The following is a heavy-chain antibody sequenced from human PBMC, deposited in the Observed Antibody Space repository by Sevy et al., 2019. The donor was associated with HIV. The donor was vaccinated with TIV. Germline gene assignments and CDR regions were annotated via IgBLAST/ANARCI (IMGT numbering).Heavy chain of an antibody. J-gene: IGHJ2*01. CDR1: GFTFSSYS. CDR3: ARGWFGEFRPNWYFDL. Sequence: GGSLRLSCAASGFTFSSYSMNWVRQAPGKGLEWVSSISSSSSYIYYADSVKGRFTISRDNAKNSLYLQMNSLRAEDTAEYYCARGWFGEFRPNWYFDLWGRGTLVTVSS. D-gene: IGHD3-10*01. CDR2: ISSSSSYI. V-gene: IGHV3-21*01.